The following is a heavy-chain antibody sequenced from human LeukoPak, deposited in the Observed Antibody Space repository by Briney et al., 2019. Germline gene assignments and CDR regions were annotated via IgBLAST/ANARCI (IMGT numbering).Heavy chain of an antibody. Sequence: GRSLRLSCAASGFTFSSYAMHWVRQAPGKGLEWVAVISYDGSNKYYADSVKGRFTISRDNSKNTMFLQMNSLRADDTAVYYCARLYYDDGSGYRHFDYWGQGTLVPVSS. D-gene: IGHD3-22*01. V-gene: IGHV3-30-3*01. CDR2: ISYDGSNK. CDR1: GFTFSSYA. CDR3: ARLYYDDGSGYRHFDY. J-gene: IGHJ4*02.